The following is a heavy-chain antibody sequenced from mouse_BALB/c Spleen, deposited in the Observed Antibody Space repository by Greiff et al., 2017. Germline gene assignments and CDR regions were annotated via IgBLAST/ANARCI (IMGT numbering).Heavy chain of an antibody. CDR2: ISSGSSTI. J-gene: IGHJ3*01. Sequence: EVKLVESGGGLVQPGGSRKLSCAASGFTFSSFGMHWVRQAPEKGLEWVAYISSGSSTIYYADTVKGRFTISRDNPKNTLFLQMTSLRSEDTAMYYYAGNYGYDWFAYWGQGTLVTVSA. CDR3: AGNYGYDWFAY. CDR1: GFTFSSFG. V-gene: IGHV5-17*02. D-gene: IGHD1-2*01.